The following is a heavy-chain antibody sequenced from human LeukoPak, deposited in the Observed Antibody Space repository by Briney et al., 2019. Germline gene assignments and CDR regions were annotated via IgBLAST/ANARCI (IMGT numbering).Heavy chain of an antibody. V-gene: IGHV4-59*01. CDR3: SRNLGDKY. D-gene: IGHD3-16*01. Sequence: SETLSLTCNVSGASIFNYYWSWIRQAPGKGLEWIGYVHHSGRTNSNPSLGSRVTMSLDTSTSQLSLNLTSFTTADTAVYFCSRNLGDKYWGGGTLVFVPS. CDR2: VHHSGRT. CDR1: GASIFNYY. J-gene: IGHJ1*01.